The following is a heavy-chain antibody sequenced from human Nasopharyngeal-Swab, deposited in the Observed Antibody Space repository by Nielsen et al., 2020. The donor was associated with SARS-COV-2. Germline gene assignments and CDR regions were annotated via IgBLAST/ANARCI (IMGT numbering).Heavy chain of an antibody. CDR1: GYTFTNYG. Sequence: ASVKVSCKASGYTFTNYGFTWVRQAPGQGLEWTGWISAYDGNTNYAQKLQGRVTMTTDTSTSTAYMELRSLRSADTAVYYCARGAVVRYGMDVWGQGTTVTVSS. CDR3: ARGAVVRYGMDV. V-gene: IGHV1-18*04. D-gene: IGHD3-22*01. J-gene: IGHJ6*02. CDR2: ISAYDGNT.